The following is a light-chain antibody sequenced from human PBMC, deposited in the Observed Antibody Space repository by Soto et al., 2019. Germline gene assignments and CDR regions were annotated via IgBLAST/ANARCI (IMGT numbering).Light chain of an antibody. Sequence: EIQMTQSPSSLSASVGERVTITCRASQSIDNYLNWYQQKPGKAPKLLIYAVSNLQSGVPSRFSGSGSGTDFTLTVSSLQAEDSATYYCQQSYSTPLYTFGQGTQLEIK. V-gene: IGKV1-39*01. J-gene: IGKJ2*01. CDR2: AVS. CDR3: QQSYSTPLYT. CDR1: QSIDNY.